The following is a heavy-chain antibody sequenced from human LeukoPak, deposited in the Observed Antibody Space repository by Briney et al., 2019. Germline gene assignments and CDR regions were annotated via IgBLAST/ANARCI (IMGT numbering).Heavy chain of an antibody. J-gene: IGHJ6*03. V-gene: IGHV5-51*01. CDR3: ARQSLSYYYGSGSSRHYYYYYMDV. Sequence: GESLKISCKGSGYSFTSYWIGWVRQMPGKGLEWMGIIYPGDSDTRYSPSFQGQVTISADKSISTAYLQWSSLKASDTAMYYCARQSLSYYYGSGSSRHYYYYYMDVWGKGTTVTVSS. D-gene: IGHD3-10*01. CDR1: GYSFTSYW. CDR2: IYPGDSDT.